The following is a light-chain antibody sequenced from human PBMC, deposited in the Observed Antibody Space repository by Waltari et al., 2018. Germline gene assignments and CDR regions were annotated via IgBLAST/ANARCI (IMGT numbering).Light chain of an antibody. CDR3: CTYAGDYTYV. CDR2: DVS. CDR1: SRDVGGYKF. V-gene: IGLV2-11*01. Sequence: QSALNQPRSVSGSPGQSVTISCTGTSRDVGGYKFVSWYQQHPGKAPNFMIYDVSTRPSGVPDRFSGSKSGNTASLTISGLQAEDEAEYYCCTYAGDYTYVFGTGTKVTVL. J-gene: IGLJ1*01.